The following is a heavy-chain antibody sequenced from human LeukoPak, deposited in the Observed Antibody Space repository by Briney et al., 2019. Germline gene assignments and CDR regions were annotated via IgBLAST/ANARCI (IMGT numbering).Heavy chain of an antibody. J-gene: IGHJ4*02. CDR3: VRDLDF. V-gene: IGHV3-7*03. CDR1: GFRFSTYW. CDR2: MKQDGVDK. Sequence: GGSLRLSCAASGFRFSTYWMSWVRQAPGKGLEWVANMKQDGVDKYYMDSVKGRFTISRDNAKNSLYLQMNSLRAEDTAVYYCVRDLDFWGQGTLVTVSS.